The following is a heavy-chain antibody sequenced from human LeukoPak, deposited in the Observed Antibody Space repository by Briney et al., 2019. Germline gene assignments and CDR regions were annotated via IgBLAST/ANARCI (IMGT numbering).Heavy chain of an antibody. Sequence: GESLKISCKGSGYSFTSYWIGWVRQMPGKGLEWMGIIYPGDSNTRYSPSFQGQVTISADKSISTAYLQWSSLKASDTAMYYCARLDPLVRGVNWFDPWGQGTLVTVSS. CDR2: IYPGDSNT. CDR1: GYSFTSYW. D-gene: IGHD3-10*01. J-gene: IGHJ5*02. V-gene: IGHV5-51*01. CDR3: ARLDPLVRGVNWFDP.